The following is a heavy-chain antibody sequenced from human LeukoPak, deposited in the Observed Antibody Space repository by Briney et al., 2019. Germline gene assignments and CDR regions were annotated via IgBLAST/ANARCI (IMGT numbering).Heavy chain of an antibody. CDR3: AGVSESGWYFFDY. J-gene: IGHJ4*02. CDR1: GFTSSNVA. V-gene: IGHV3-30*03. Sequence: PGRSLRLSCAASGFTSSNVAMHWVRQAPGTGLQCLAVISFDGSNKYYADSVKGRFSISRDNSKDPLHLQMSRLRNEDTAVYFCAGVSESGWYFFDYWSEGTLATVSS. D-gene: IGHD6-19*01. CDR2: ISFDGSNK.